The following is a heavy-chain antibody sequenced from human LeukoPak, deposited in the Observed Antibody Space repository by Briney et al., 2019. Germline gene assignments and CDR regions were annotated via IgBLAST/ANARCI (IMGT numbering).Heavy chain of an antibody. CDR3: ARVRMVRGVISYYYGMDV. J-gene: IGHJ6*04. CDR2: INAGNGNT. CDR1: GYTFTSYA. Sequence: ASVKVSCKASGYTFTSYAMHWVRQAPGQRHEWMGWINAGNGNTKYSQKFQGRVTITRDTSASTAYMELSSLRSEDTAVYYCARVRMVRGVISYYYGMDVWGKGTTVTVSS. V-gene: IGHV1-3*01. D-gene: IGHD3-10*01.